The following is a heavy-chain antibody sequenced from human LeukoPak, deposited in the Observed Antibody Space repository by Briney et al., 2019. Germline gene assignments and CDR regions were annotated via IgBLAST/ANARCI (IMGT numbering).Heavy chain of an antibody. V-gene: IGHV4-59*01. CDR1: GGSISSYY. CDR2: IYYSGST. Sequence: SETLSLTCTVSGGSISSYYWSWIRQPPGKGLEWIGYIYYSGSTNYNPSLKSRVTISVDTSKNQFSLKLSSVTAADTAVYYCAAYSSSWRRFDPWGQGTLVTVSS. CDR3: AAYSSSWRRFDP. J-gene: IGHJ5*02. D-gene: IGHD6-13*01.